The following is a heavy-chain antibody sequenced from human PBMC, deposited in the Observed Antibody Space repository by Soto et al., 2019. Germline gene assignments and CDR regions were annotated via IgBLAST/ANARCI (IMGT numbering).Heavy chain of an antibody. CDR3: ARGPDIVVVPAAMLYYGMDV. D-gene: IGHD2-2*01. V-gene: IGHV1-2*04. J-gene: IGHJ6*02. CDR2: INPNSGGT. CDR1: GYTFTGYY. Sequence: ASVKVACKASGYTFTGYYMHWVRQAPGQGLEWMGWINPNSGGTNYAQKFQGWVTMTRDTSISTAYMELSRLRSDDTAVYYRARGPDIVVVPAAMLYYGMDVWGQGTTVTVSS.